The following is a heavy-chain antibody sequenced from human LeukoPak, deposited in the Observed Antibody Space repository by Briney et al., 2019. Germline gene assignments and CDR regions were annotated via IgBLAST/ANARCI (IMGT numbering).Heavy chain of an antibody. V-gene: IGHV4-39*01. CDR3: ARAPTTVGFLNRDYYYYGMDV. CDR1: GGSISSSRYY. CDR2: IYYSGST. D-gene: IGHD4-17*01. Sequence: PSETLSLTCTVSGGSISSSRYYWGWIRQPPGKGLEWIGSIYYSGSTYYNPSLKSRVTISVDTSKNQFSLKLSSVTAADTAVYYCARAPTTVGFLNRDYYYYGMDVWGQGTTVTVSS. J-gene: IGHJ6*02.